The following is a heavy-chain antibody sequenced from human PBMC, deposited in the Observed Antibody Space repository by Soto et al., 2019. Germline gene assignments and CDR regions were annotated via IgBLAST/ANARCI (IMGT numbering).Heavy chain of an antibody. V-gene: IGHV4-30-2*01. CDR2: IYRTGNT. J-gene: IGHJ4*02. Sequence: PSETLALGCTISGDSMTTGGYAWSWIRQPPGKGLEWRGYIYRTGNTHYSPSLKSRVSISQDRSKNQFSLELTSATAADTAVYYCARGDYQYSIDYWGQGTLVTVSS. CDR1: GDSMTTGGYA. D-gene: IGHD2-2*01. CDR3: ARGDYQYSIDY.